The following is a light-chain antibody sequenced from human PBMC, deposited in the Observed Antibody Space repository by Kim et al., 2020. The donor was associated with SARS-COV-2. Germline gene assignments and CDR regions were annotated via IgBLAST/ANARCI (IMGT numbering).Light chain of an antibody. J-gene: IGLJ2*01. CDR1: SSNIGSNP. CDR3: AAWDDSLNGVV. V-gene: IGLV1-44*01. CDR2: SNN. Sequence: GQRVTISCSGSSSNIGSNPVNWYQQLPGTAPKLLSYSNNQRPSGVPDRFSGSKSGTSASLAISGLQSEDEADYYCAAWDDSLNGVVFGGGTQLT.